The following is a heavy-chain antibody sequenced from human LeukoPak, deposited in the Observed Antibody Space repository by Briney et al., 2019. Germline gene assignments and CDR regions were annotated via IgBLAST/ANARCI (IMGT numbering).Heavy chain of an antibody. D-gene: IGHD3-10*01. CDR2: MSYDGTNK. J-gene: IGHJ4*02. CDR3: AKMAPYYGSSGHFDY. Sequence: PGRPLRLSCAASRFTFSLYDMHGVRQAPGKGLEGVAIMSYDGTNKYYADSVKGRFTISRDNSKNTLYLQMNSLRPDDTAVYFCAKMAPYYGSSGHFDYWGQGTLVTVSS. V-gene: IGHV3-30*18. CDR1: RFTFSLYD.